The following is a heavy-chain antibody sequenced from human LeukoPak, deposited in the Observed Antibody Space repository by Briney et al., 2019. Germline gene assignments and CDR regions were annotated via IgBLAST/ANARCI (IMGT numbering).Heavy chain of an antibody. J-gene: IGHJ4*02. CDR2: INHNSMMI. CDR1: GFTVSSNY. Sequence: GGSLRLSCAASGFTVSSNYMSWVRQAPGKGLEWVSYINHNSMMIYYADCVKGRFTISRDNAKNSLYLQMNSLRDEDTAVYYCARDNDWAFDYWGQGTPVTVSS. CDR3: ARDNDWAFDY. D-gene: IGHD3-9*01. V-gene: IGHV3-48*02.